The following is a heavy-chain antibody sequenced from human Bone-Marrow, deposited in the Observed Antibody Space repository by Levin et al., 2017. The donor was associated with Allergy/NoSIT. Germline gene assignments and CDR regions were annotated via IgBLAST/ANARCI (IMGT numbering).Heavy chain of an antibody. CDR2: INPNSGGT. J-gene: IGHJ3*02. CDR3: ARDPDYYDRAFDT. CDR1: GYTFTDYY. Sequence: GESLKISCKASGYTFTDYYMNWVRQAPGQGLEWMGWINPNSGGTNYAQKFQGRVTMTRDTSISTAYLELSGLRSDDTAVYYCARDPDYYDRAFDTWGQGTMVTVSS. D-gene: IGHD3-22*01. V-gene: IGHV1-2*02.